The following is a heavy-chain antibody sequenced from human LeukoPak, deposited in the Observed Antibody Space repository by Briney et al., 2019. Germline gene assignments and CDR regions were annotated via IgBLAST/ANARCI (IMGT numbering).Heavy chain of an antibody. V-gene: IGHV3-7*01. D-gene: IGHD6-6*01. CDR1: GFTFSSYW. Sequence: GALRLSCAASGFTFSSYWMSWVRQAPGKGLEWVANIKQDGSEKYYVDSVKGRFTISRDNAKNSLYLQMNSLRAEDTAVYYCARDRGSSSFLDYWGQGTLVTVSS. CDR2: IKQDGSEK. CDR3: ARDRGSSSFLDY. J-gene: IGHJ4*02.